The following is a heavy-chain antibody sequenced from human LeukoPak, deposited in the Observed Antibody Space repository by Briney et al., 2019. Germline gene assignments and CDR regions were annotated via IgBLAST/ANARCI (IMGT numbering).Heavy chain of an antibody. V-gene: IGHV4-4*07. CDR3: ASDRSESAFDI. J-gene: IGHJ3*02. Sequence: SETLSLTCTVSGGSISSYYWSWIRQPAGKRLEWIGRIYTSGSTNYNPSLKSRVTMSVDTSKNQFSLKLSSVTAADTAVYYCASDRSESAFDIWGQGTMVTVSS. CDR1: GGSISSYY. CDR2: IYTSGST.